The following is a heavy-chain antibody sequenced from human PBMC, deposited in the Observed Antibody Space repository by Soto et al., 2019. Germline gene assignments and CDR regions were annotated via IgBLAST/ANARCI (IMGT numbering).Heavy chain of an antibody. CDR2: ISDSGGAT. D-gene: IGHD6-13*01. J-gene: IGHJ6*03. CDR3: GKGGGSTYYYYMDV. Sequence: EVQVLESGGGLLQPGGSLRLSCAASGYTFSSYAMSWVRQAPGKWLEWVSSISDSGGATNYAESVKGRFTISRDNSKNTVYLKMDSLRPEDTAVYYCGKGGGSTYYYYMDVWGKGTTVTVSS. CDR1: GYTFSSYA. V-gene: IGHV3-23*01.